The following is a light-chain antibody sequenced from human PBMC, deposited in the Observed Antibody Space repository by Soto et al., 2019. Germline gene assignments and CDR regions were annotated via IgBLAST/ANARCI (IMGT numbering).Light chain of an antibody. CDR1: QSVNSN. CDR3: QQYNKWPPWT. J-gene: IGKJ1*01. V-gene: IGKV3-15*01. CDR2: GAS. Sequence: EIVMTQSPATLSVSPGERATLSCRASQSVNSNLAWYQQKPGQAPRLLIYGASTRATGIPARFSGSGSGTEFILTISSLQSEDLAVYYCQQYNKWPPWTFGPGTKVEIK.